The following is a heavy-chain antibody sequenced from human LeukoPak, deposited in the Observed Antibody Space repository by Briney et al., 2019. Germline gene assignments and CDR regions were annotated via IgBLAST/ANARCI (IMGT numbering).Heavy chain of an antibody. Sequence: SQTLSLTCTVSGGSISSGDYYWSWIRQPPGKGLERIGYIYYSGSTYYNPSLKSRVTISVDTSKNQFSLKLSSVTAADTAVYYCARYYGSGSYSHFDYWGQGTLVTVSS. V-gene: IGHV4-30-4*01. CDR2: IYYSGST. D-gene: IGHD3-10*01. CDR3: ARYYGSGSYSHFDY. J-gene: IGHJ4*02. CDR1: GGSISSGDYY.